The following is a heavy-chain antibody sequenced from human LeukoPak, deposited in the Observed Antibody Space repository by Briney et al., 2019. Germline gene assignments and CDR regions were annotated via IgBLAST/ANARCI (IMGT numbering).Heavy chain of an antibody. CDR2: ISAYNGNT. V-gene: IGHV1-18*01. CDR3: ARGEYSSSSVGLDY. CDR1: GYTFTSYG. Sequence: RASVKVSCKASGYTFTSYGISWVRQAPGQGLEWMGWISAYNGNTNYAQKLQGRVTMTTDTSTSTAYMELRSLRSDDTAVYYCARGEYSSSSVGLDYWGQGALVTVSS. J-gene: IGHJ4*02. D-gene: IGHD6-6*01.